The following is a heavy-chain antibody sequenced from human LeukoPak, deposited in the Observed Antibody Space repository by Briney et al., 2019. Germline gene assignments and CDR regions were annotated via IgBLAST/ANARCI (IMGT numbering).Heavy chain of an antibody. CDR3: AKPRAMTTGVGRYFDL. CDR2: ISGGGENT. Sequence: SGGSLRLSCGASGFTFTSYAMSWIRQAPGKGLEWVSAISGGGENTYYGDSVKGRFTISRDNSKNTLYLQMNSLRAEDKATYYCAKPRAMTTGVGRYFDLWGRGTLVTVSS. J-gene: IGHJ2*01. D-gene: IGHD1-1*01. CDR1: GFTFTSYA. V-gene: IGHV3-23*01.